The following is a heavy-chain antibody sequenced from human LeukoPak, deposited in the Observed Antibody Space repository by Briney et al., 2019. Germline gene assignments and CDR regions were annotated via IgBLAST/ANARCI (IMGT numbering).Heavy chain of an antibody. D-gene: IGHD2-2*01. J-gene: IGHJ4*02. V-gene: IGHV1-69*13. CDR2: IIPIFGTA. Sequence: SVKVSCKASGGTFSSYAISWVRQAPGQGLEWMGGIIPIFGTANYAQKFQGRVTITADESTSTAYMELSSLRSEDTAVYYCARDDPPAAAIPFDYWGQGTLVTVSS. CDR1: GGTFSSYA. CDR3: ARDDPPAAAIPFDY.